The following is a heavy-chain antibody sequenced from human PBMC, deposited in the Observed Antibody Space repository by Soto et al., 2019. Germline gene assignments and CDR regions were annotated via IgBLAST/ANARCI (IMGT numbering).Heavy chain of an antibody. CDR3: ARTGGGMAARPLDY. CDR1: GYMFTSYG. J-gene: IGHJ4*02. V-gene: IGHV1-18*04. CDR2: ISAYNGNK. D-gene: IGHD6-6*01. Sequence: QIQLVQSGGKVKKPGASVEVSCKASGYMFTSYGISWVRQAPGQGLEWMAWISAYNGNKKYAQKFQGRVTMTTDTSTSTVSMELQNLRSDDTAIYYFARTGGGMAARPLDYWGQGTLVTVSS.